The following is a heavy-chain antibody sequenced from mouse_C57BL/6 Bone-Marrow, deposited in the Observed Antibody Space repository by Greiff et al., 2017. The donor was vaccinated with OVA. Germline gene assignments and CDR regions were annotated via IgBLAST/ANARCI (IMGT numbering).Heavy chain of an antibody. D-gene: IGHD2-4*01. CDR2: ISSGSSTI. Sequence: EVQLVESGGGLVKPGGSLKLSCAASGFTFSDYGMHWVRQAPEKGLEWVAYISSGSSTIYYAETVKGRFTISRDNAKNTLFLQMTSLRSEDTAMYYCARGGYYDYDGWYFDVWGTGTTVTVSS. V-gene: IGHV5-17*01. CDR3: ARGGYYDYDGWYFDV. J-gene: IGHJ1*03. CDR1: GFTFSDYG.